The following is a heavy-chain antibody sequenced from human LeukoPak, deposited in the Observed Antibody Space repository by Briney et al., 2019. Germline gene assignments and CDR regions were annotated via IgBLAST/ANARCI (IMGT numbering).Heavy chain of an antibody. CDR1: GGSISSHY. D-gene: IGHD1-26*01. V-gene: IGHV4-59*11. Sequence: SETLSLTCTVSGGSISSHYWSWIRQPPGKGLEWIGYIYYSGSTNYSPSLKSRVTISLDTSERQFSLRLSSVTAADTAVYYCARVGAGVFDYWGQGTLVTVSS. CDR3: ARVGAGVFDY. CDR2: IYYSGST. J-gene: IGHJ4*02.